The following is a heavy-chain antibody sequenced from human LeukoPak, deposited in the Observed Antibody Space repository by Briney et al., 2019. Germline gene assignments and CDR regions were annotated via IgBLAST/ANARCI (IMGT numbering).Heavy chain of an antibody. CDR1: GFTFSSYA. J-gene: IGHJ4*02. Sequence: GRSLRLSCAASGFTFSSYAMHWVRQAPGKGLEWVAVISYDGSNKYYADSVKGRFTISRDNSKNTLYLQMNSLRAEDTAVYYCARDLGGLGYWGQGTLVTVSS. CDR3: ARDLGGLGY. V-gene: IGHV3-30-3*01. D-gene: IGHD3-16*01. CDR2: ISYDGSNK.